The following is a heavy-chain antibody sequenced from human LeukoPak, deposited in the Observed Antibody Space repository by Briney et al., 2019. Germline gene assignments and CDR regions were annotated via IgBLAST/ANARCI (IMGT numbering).Heavy chain of an antibody. J-gene: IGHJ4*02. CDR1: GFTFSSYW. CDR3: AKLGTGYYDSSGYYPHKGDTEIFDY. D-gene: IGHD3-22*01. Sequence: PGGSLRLSCAASGFTFSSYWMSWVRQAPGKGLEWVAVMAYDGSNKYYVDSVKGRFTISRDNSKNTLYLQMNSLRAEDTAVYYCAKLGTGYYDSSGYYPHKGDTEIFDYWGQGTLVTVSS. V-gene: IGHV3-30*18. CDR2: MAYDGSNK.